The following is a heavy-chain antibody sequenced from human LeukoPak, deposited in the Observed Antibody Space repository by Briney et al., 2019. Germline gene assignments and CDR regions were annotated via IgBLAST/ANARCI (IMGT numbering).Heavy chain of an antibody. CDR1: GGTFSSYA. Sequence: SVKVSCKASGGTFSSYAISWVRQAPGQGLEWMGRNIPILGIANYAQKFQGRVTITADKSTSTAYMELSSLRSEDTAVYYCARGPTALLNFDYWGQGTLVTVSS. J-gene: IGHJ4*02. CDR3: ARGPTALLNFDY. CDR2: NIPILGIA. V-gene: IGHV1-69*04.